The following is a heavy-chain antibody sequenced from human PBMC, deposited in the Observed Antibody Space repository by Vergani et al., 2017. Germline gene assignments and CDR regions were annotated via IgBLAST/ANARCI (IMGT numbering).Heavy chain of an antibody. D-gene: IGHD6-13*01. CDR2: ISGSGGST. V-gene: IGHV3-23*04. CDR1: GFTFSSYA. CDR3: ARRGGTSIAAADHYYYYGMDV. Sequence: EVQLVESGGGLVQPGGSLRLSCAASGFTFSSYAMSWVRQAPGKGLEWVSAISGSGGSTYYADSVKGRFTISRDNSKNTLYLQMNSLRAEDTAVYYCARRGGTSIAAADHYYYYGMDVWGQGTTVTVSS. J-gene: IGHJ6*02.